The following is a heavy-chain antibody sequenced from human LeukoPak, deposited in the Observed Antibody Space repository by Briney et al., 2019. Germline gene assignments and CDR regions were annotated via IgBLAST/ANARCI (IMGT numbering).Heavy chain of an antibody. CDR1: GDSVSRSDSY. CDR2: IYYSGRT. CDR3: ARRRYYDSSGYLE. Sequence: SETLSPTCTIFGDSVSRSDSYWDWTRQPPGKGLEWIGTIYYSGRTYYSPSLKSRVTLSVDMSNNQFSLTLSSVTAADTALYFCARRRYYDSSGYLEWGQGTLVTVSS. V-gene: IGHV4-39*01. D-gene: IGHD3-22*01. J-gene: IGHJ1*01.